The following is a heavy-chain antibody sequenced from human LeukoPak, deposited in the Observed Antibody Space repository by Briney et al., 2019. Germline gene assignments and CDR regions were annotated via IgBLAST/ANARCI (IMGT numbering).Heavy chain of an antibody. CDR1: GFTFRSYW. CDR2: INQDGSVT. Sequence: GGSLGLSCAASGFTFRSYWMTWVRQAPGRGLEWVANINQDGSVTRYVYSVKGRFTISRDNAKNSLYLQMDSLRAEDTAVYYCASHKSFTFDVWGQGTMVTVSS. V-gene: IGHV3-7*05. CDR3: ASHKSFTFDV. J-gene: IGHJ3*01.